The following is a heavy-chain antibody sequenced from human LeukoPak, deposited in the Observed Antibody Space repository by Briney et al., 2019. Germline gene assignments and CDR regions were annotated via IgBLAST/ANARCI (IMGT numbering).Heavy chain of an antibody. Sequence: SETLSLTCAVYGASLCGYQWSWIRQSPGKGLEWIGEIHHSGTTNFNPSLDSRVTISVDTSKSQFSLNLTAVTAADTGVYYCARGLMRRVAPRITIIRGVRLDPWGQGTLVTVSS. V-gene: IGHV4-34*01. D-gene: IGHD3-10*01. J-gene: IGHJ5*02. CDR2: IHHSGTT. CDR1: GASLCGYQ. CDR3: ARGLMRRVAPRITIIRGVRLDP.